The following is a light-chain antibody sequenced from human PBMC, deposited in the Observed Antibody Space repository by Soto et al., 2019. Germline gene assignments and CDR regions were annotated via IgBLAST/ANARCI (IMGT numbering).Light chain of an antibody. V-gene: IGKV3-15*01. CDR1: QSVGSN. CDR2: DAS. Sequence: EIVLTHSPATLSVSPGERATLSCRASQSVGSNLAWYQQRPGQPPRLLIYDASTRATDIPARFSGGGSGTEVTLTISRLQSEDFAVYYCQQYNNWPYTFGQGTKLQIK. CDR3: QQYNNWPYT. J-gene: IGKJ2*01.